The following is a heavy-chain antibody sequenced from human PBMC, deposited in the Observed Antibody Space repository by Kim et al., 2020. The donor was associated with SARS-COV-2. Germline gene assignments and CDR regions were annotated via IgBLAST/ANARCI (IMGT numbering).Heavy chain of an antibody. V-gene: IGHV1-2*02. CDR2: INPNSGAT. D-gene: IGHD3-16*01. J-gene: IGHJ5*02. Sequence: ASVKVSCKASGYTFTDFYLHWVRQAPGQGLEWMGWINPNSGATNYAEKFQGRVTMTRDTSITTAYMEVSSLKSDDTALYFCTSDLATRPTGGYNWFDPWGQGTLIIVSS. CDR1: GYTFTDFY. CDR3: TSDLATRPTGGYNWFDP.